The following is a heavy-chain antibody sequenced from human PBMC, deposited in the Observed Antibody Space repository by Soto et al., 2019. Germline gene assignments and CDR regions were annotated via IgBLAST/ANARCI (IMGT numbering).Heavy chain of an antibody. CDR3: AADSGDDSTGYGADY. CDR1: GYTFTSSA. V-gene: IGHV1-58*02. Sequence: QMQLVQSGPEVKKPGTSVKVSCKASGYTFTSSAIQWVRQARGQRLEWIGWVVVGSGSTNYAPKFQERVTITRDVATRTSYMELSNLRSEDTALYYCAADSGDDSTGYGADYWGQGTLVTVSS. J-gene: IGHJ4*02. D-gene: IGHD3-22*01. CDR2: VVVGSGST.